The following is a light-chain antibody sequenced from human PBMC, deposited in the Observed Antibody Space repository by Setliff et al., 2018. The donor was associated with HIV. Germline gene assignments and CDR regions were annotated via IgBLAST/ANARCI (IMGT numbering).Light chain of an antibody. J-gene: IGLJ2*01. V-gene: IGLV2-8*01. Sequence: QSALTQPPSASGSPGQSVTISCTGTTSDVGAYNYVSWYQQHPGKAPKLLIYEVIKRSSGVPDRFSGSKSGNTASLIVSGLQAEDEADYYSSSYAANSILFGGGTKVTVL. CDR3: SSYAANSIL. CDR1: TSDVGAYNY. CDR2: EVI.